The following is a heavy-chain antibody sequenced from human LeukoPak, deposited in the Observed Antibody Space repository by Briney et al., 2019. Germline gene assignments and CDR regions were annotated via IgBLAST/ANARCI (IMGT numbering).Heavy chain of an antibody. V-gene: IGHV4-39*01. J-gene: IGHJ5*02. CDR1: GGSISSSDYY. D-gene: IGHD5-12*01. Sequence: SETLSLTCTVSGGSISSSDYYWGWIRQLPGKGLEWIASIYYSGSTYYSPSLKSGVTISVDTSKNQFSLKLRSVTATDTAVYYCARGLTRGYTYGGCFDPWGQGTLVTVSS. CDR3: ARGLTRGYTYGGCFDP. CDR2: IYYSGST.